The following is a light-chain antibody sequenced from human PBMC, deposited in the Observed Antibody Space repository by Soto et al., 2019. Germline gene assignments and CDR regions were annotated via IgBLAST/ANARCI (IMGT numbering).Light chain of an antibody. V-gene: IGLV2-14*01. CDR1: SSDVGGYNY. J-gene: IGLJ1*01. CDR2: EVS. Sequence: QSVLTQPASVSGSPGQSITISCTGTSSDVGGYNYVSWYQQHPGKAPKLMIYEVSNRPSGVSNRFSGSKSGNTASLTISGLQAEDEADYYYSSYTSSSILYVFGTGTKLTVL. CDR3: SSYTSSSILYV.